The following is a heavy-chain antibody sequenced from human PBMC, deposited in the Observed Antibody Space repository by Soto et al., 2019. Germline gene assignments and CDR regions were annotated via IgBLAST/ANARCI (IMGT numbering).Heavy chain of an antibody. CDR3: VKFSGIPV. CDR1: GYTFTYYA. CDR2: INTGNGNT. Sequence: ASVKVSCKTSGYTFTYYALHWVRQAPGQRLEWMGWINTGNGNTKYSQKFQVRLTITRDTSATTLYMELSSLRSEDTTVYYCVKFSGIPVWGQGTLVTVSS. D-gene: IGHD1-1*01. J-gene: IGHJ4*02. V-gene: IGHV1-3*04.